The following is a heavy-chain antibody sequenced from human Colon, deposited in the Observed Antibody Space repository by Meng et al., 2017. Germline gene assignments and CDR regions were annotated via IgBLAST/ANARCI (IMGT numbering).Heavy chain of an antibody. CDR3: ARERLSSGWYGGRWFDP. J-gene: IGHJ5*02. Sequence: QRWSAWLLKPSATRSLPCPVHGGSLIGYYWSWIRPPPGKGLEWIGEINHSGSTNYNPSLKSRVTISVDTSKNQFSLKLSSVTAADTAVYYCARERLSSGWYGGRWFDPWGQGTLVTVSS. CDR1: GGSLIGYY. V-gene: IGHV4-34*01. CDR2: INHSGST. D-gene: IGHD6-19*01.